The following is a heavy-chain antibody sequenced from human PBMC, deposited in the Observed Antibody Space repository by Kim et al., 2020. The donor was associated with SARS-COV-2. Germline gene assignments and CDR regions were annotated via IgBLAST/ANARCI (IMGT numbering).Heavy chain of an antibody. V-gene: IGHV3-74*01. CDR3: SSRRGGSSGYY. Sequence: GGSLRLSCAPSGFSLDDYSMHWVRQAPGKGLEWVSGINIDVHTTSYSDSVKGRFSISRDNATTTLYLQMNSLRAEDTAVYYFSSRRGGSSGYY. CDR2: INIDVHTT. J-gene: IGHJ6*01. D-gene: IGHD2-15*01. CDR1: GFSLDDYS.